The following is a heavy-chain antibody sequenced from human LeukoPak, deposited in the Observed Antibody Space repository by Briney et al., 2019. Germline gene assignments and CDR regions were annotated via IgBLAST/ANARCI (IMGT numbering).Heavy chain of an antibody. D-gene: IGHD2-2*02. CDR1: GFTFSSYW. CDR3: AREVQVYCSSTSCYNLDS. CDR2: IKQDGSGK. V-gene: IGHV3-7*01. J-gene: IGHJ4*02. Sequence: GGSLRLSCAASGFTFSSYWMSWVRQAPGKGLEWVANIKQDGSGKYYVDSVKGRFTISKDNAKNSLYLQMNSLRAEDTAVYYCAREVQVYCSSTSCYNLDSWGQGTLVTVSS.